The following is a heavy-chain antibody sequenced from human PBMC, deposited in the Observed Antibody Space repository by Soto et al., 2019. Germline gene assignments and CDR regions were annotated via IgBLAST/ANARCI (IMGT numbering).Heavy chain of an antibody. CDR1: GFTFSNNA. CDR2: ISSGGGNT. CDR3: AKLLAGKFSDN. Sequence: EVQLLESGGGLVQPGGSLRLSCAASGFTFSNNAMTWVRQAPGKGLEWVSAISSGGGNTYYADSVKGRFTISSDNSKNTLYLQMNSLRAEDTAVYYCAKLLAGKFSDNWGQGSLVTVSS. V-gene: IGHV3-23*01. J-gene: IGHJ4*02.